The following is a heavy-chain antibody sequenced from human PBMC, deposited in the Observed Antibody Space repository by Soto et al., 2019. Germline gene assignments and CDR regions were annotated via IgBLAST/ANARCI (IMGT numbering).Heavy chain of an antibody. CDR2: IYYSGST. CDR3: ARTTGVVPAAIYWFDP. Sequence: SETLSLTCTVSGGSISSYYWSWIRQPPGKGLEWIGYIYYSGSTNYNPSLKSRVTISVDTSKNQFSLKLSSVTAADTAVYYCARTTGVVPAAIYWFDPWGQGTLVTSPQ. D-gene: IGHD2-2*01. CDR1: GGSISSYY. V-gene: IGHV4-59*01. J-gene: IGHJ5*02.